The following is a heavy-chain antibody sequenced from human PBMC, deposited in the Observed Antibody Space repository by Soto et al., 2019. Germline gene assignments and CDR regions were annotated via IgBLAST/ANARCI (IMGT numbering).Heavy chain of an antibody. CDR3: ASYGTCSGGSCDLDY. CDR1: GYSFTSYW. CDR2: IYPGDSDT. Sequence: GESLKISCKGSGYSFTSYWIGWVRRMPGKGLEWMGIIYPGDSDTRYSPSFQGQVTISADKSISTAYLQWSSLKASDTAMYYCASYGTCSGGSCDLDYWGQGTLVTVSS. D-gene: IGHD2-15*01. V-gene: IGHV5-51*01. J-gene: IGHJ4*02.